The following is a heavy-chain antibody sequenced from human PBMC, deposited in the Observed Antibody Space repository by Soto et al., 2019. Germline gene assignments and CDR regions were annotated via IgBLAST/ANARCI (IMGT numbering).Heavy chain of an antibody. V-gene: IGHV3-7*01. CDR2: IKQDGSEK. CDR3: ARSSDAAFDI. J-gene: IGHJ3*02. Sequence: IRRIRQAPGKGLEWVANIKQDGSEKYYVDSVKGRFTISRDNAKNSLYLQMNSLRAEDTAVYYCARSSDAAFDIWGQGTMVTVSS.